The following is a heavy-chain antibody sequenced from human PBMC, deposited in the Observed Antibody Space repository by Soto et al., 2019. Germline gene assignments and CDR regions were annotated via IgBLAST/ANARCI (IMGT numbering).Heavy chain of an antibody. CDR2: ISGSGGST. D-gene: IGHD3-3*01. Sequence: AGSLRLPCAASGFTFSSDAMSWVRQAPGKGLEWVSAISGSGGSTYYADSVKGRFTISRDNSKNTLYLQMNSLRAEDTAVYYCAKDATSPVTIFGVAPYWGQGTLVTVSS. CDR1: GFTFSSDA. J-gene: IGHJ4*02. CDR3: AKDATSPVTIFGVAPY. V-gene: IGHV3-23*01.